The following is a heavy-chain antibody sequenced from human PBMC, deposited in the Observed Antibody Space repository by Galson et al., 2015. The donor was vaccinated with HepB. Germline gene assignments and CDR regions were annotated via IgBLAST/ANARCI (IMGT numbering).Heavy chain of an antibody. CDR1: GFTFSSYA. V-gene: IGHV3-23*01. CDR3: ASGGETYYDFWSAKGIYFDY. CDR2: ISGSGGST. Sequence: SLRLSCAASGFTFSSYAMSWVRQAPGKGLEWVSAISGSGGSTYYADSVKGRFTISRDNSKNTLYLQMNSLRAEDTAVYYCASGGETYYDFWSAKGIYFDYWGQGTLVTVSS. J-gene: IGHJ4*02. D-gene: IGHD3-3*01.